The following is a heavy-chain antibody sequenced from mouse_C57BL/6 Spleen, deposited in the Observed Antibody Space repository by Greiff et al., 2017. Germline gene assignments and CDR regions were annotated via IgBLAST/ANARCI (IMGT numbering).Heavy chain of an antibody. Sequence: QVQLQQPGTELVKPGASVKLSCKASGYTFTSYWMHWVKQRPGQGLEWIGNINPSNGGTNYNEKFKSKATLTVEKSSSTAYMQLSSLTSEDSAVYYCVRRRIYYYGSSYGFDYWGQGTTVTVSS. CDR3: VRRRIYYYGSSYGFDY. V-gene: IGHV1-53*01. D-gene: IGHD1-1*01. CDR2: INPSNGGT. CDR1: GYTFTSYW. J-gene: IGHJ2*01.